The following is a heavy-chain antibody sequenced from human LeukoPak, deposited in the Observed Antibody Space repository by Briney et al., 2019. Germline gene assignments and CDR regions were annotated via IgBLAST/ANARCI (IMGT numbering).Heavy chain of an antibody. J-gene: IGHJ4*02. CDR3: ARAHSQVAAIVLHY. V-gene: IGHV1-2*02. CDR1: GYTFTGYY. CDR2: VNPNSGGT. Sequence: ASVKVSCKASGYTFTGYYMHWVRQAPGQGLEWMGWVNPNSGGTNYAQKFQGRVTMTRGTSISTAYMELSRLRSDDTAVYYCARAHSQVAAIVLHYWGQGTLVTVSS. D-gene: IGHD2/OR15-2a*01.